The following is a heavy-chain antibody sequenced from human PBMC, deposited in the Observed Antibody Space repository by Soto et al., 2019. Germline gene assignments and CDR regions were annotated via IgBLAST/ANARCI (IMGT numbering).Heavy chain of an antibody. Sequence: SLKVSCKASGGTFSSFTISWVRQAPGQGLEWMGGITPIFGTANYAQNFQGRVTIIADESTSTAYMELSSLRSGDTAVYYCAREGGVPGAFDFWGQGTLVTVSS. D-gene: IGHD7-27*01. CDR1: GGTFSSFT. V-gene: IGHV1-69*13. J-gene: IGHJ4*02. CDR3: AREGGVPGAFDF. CDR2: ITPIFGTA.